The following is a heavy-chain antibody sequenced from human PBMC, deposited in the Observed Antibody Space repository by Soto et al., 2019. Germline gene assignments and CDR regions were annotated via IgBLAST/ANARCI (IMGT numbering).Heavy chain of an antibody. CDR2: IIPIFGTA. J-gene: IGHJ6*02. Sequence: SVKVSCKASGGTFSSYAISWARHAPGQGLEWMGGIIPIFGTANYAQKFQGRVTITADESTSTAYMELSSLRSEDTAVYYCARGYYDSSGYYSDYYYYYGMDVWGQGTTVTVSS. V-gene: IGHV1-69*13. CDR3: ARGYYDSSGYYSDYYYYYGMDV. CDR1: GGTFSSYA. D-gene: IGHD3-22*01.